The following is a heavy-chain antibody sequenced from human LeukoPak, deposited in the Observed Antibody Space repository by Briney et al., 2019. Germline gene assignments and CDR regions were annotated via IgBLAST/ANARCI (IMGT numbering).Heavy chain of an antibody. D-gene: IGHD3-3*02. CDR3: ARQSTSMSTC. CDR2: INHSGST. CDR1: GGSFSGYY. J-gene: IGHJ4*02. V-gene: IGHV4-34*01. Sequence: PSETLSLTCAVYGGSFSGYYWSWIRQPPGKGLEWIGEINHSGSTNYNPSLKSRVTISVDTSKNQFSLKLSSVTAADTALYFCARQSTSMSTCWGQGTLVTVSS.